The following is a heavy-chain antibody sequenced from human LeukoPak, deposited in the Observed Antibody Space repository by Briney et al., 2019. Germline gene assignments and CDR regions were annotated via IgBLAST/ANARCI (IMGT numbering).Heavy chain of an antibody. CDR1: GFTFSNYG. V-gene: IGHV3-23*01. J-gene: IGHJ4*02. Sequence: QTGGSLRLSCAASGFTFSNYGMSWVRQAPGKGLEWVSAISSGGNTYYADSVKGRFTISRDNSKNTLYLQMNSLRAEDTAVYYCAKAAPGKVTWDYWGQGTLVTVSS. CDR2: ISSGGNT. D-gene: IGHD3-16*01. CDR3: AKAAPGKVTWDY.